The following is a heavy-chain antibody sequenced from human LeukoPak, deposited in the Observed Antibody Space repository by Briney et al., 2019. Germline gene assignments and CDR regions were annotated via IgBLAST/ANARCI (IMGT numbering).Heavy chain of an antibody. J-gene: IGHJ5*02. Sequence: ASVKVSCKASGYTFTSYAMHWVRQAPGQRPEWMGWINAGNGNTKYSQKFQGRVTITRDTSASTAYMELSSLRSEDTAVYYCARALTGTGPPGWFDPWGQGTLVTVSS. CDR1: GYTFTSYA. V-gene: IGHV1-3*01. CDR3: ARALTGTGPPGWFDP. D-gene: IGHD1-7*01. CDR2: INAGNGNT.